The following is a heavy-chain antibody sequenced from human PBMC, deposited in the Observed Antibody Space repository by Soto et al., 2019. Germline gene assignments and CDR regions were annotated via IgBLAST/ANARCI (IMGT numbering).Heavy chain of an antibody. J-gene: IGHJ4*02. V-gene: IGHV3-23*01. CDR3: AKNWNWGSLVH. CDR1: GFTFSSYA. D-gene: IGHD7-27*01. Sequence: GGSLRLSCAASGFTFSSYAMSWVRQAPGKGLEWVSAISSSGGSTYYADSVKGRFTISRDNSKNTLYLQMNSLRAEDTAVYYCAKNWNWGSLVHWGQGTLVTVSS. CDR2: ISSSGGST.